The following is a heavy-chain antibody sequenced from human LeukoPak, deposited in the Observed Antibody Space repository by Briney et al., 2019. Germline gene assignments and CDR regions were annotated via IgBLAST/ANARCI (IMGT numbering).Heavy chain of an antibody. CDR1: GGSFSGYY. CDR3: ARGSWFDP. V-gene: IGHV4-34*01. Sequence: SETLSLTCAVYGGSFSGYYWSWIRQPPGKGLEWIGEINHSGSTNYNPSLKSRVAISVDTSKNQFSLKLSSVTAADTAVYYCARGSWFDPWGQGTLVTVSS. J-gene: IGHJ5*02. CDR2: INHSGST.